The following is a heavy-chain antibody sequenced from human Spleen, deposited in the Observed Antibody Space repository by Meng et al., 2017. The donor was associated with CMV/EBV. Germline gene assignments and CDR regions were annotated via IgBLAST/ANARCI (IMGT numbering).Heavy chain of an antibody. CDR1: GGSFSSYY. D-gene: IGHD1-1*01. CDR2: INHSGST. V-gene: IGHV4-34*01. Sequence: GSLRLSCAVYGGSFSSYYWNWIRQPPGKGLEWIGEINHSGSTNYNPSLKSRVTLSVDTSKNQFSLKLSSVTAADTAVYYCGRGRGAPALDYYYYGMDVWGQGTTVTVSS. J-gene: IGHJ6*02. CDR3: GRGRGAPALDYYYYGMDV.